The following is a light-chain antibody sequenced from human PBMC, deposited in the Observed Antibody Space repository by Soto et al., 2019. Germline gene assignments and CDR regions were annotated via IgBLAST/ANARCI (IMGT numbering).Light chain of an antibody. CDR1: QSISRW. J-gene: IGKJ1*01. V-gene: IGKV1-5*01. Sequence: DIQMTQSPSTLSASVGDRVTITCRASQSISRWLAWYQQKSGKAPKLLIYGASSLEGGVPSRIISSGSGTEFTLAISSLQPDDFATYYCQQYNSYDMWTFGQGTKVEIK. CDR3: QQYNSYDMWT. CDR2: GAS.